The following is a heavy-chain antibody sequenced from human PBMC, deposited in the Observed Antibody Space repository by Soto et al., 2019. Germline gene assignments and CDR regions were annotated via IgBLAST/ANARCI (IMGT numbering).Heavy chain of an antibody. Sequence: QVQLQESGPGLVKPSQTLSLTCTVSGGSISSGGYYWTWIRQHPEKGLEWIGYIYYSGSTYYNPSLKSRLSISAATSKTQFSMTLSSVNAADTAVYYCARASPPANTAMSSSHHFYGVDVWGQGTTVTVSS. D-gene: IGHD5-18*01. CDR3: ARASPPANTAMSSSHHFYGVDV. V-gene: IGHV4-31*03. CDR2: IYYSGST. J-gene: IGHJ6*02. CDR1: GGSISSGGYY.